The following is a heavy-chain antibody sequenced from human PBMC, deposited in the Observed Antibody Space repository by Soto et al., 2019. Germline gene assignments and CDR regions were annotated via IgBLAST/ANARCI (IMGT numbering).Heavy chain of an antibody. CDR3: ARAAHYGDYADI. D-gene: IGHD4-17*01. V-gene: IGHV3-66*01. J-gene: IGHJ3*02. CDR1: GFTVSSNY. Sequence: PGGSLRLSCAASGFTVSSNYMSWVRQAPGKGLEWVSVIYSGGSTYYADSVKDRFTISRDNSKNTLYLQMNSLRAEDTAVYYCARAAHYGDYADIWGQGTMVTVSS. CDR2: IYSGGST.